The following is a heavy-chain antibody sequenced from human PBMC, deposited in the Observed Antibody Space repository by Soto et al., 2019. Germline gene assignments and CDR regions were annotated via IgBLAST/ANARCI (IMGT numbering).Heavy chain of an antibody. CDR3: AKCYCSSTSCYVGMDV. Sequence: PGESLKISCKGSGYSFTSYWIGWVRQIPGKGLEWMGIIYPGDSDTRYSPSFQGQVTISADKSISTAYLQWSSLKASDPAMYYCAKCYCSSTSCYVGMDVWGQGTTVTVSS. V-gene: IGHV5-51*01. CDR1: GYSFTSYW. CDR2: IYPGDSDT. J-gene: IGHJ6*02. D-gene: IGHD2-2*01.